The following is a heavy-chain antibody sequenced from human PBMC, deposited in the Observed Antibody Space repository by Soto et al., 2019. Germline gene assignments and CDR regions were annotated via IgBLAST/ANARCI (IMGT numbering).Heavy chain of an antibody. V-gene: IGHV4-34*01. CDR1: GGSFSGYY. D-gene: IGHD6-13*01. J-gene: IGHJ6*02. CDR2: INHSGST. CDR3: AREDSGSGGGVDYGMDV. Sequence: SETLSLTXAVYGGSFSGYYWSWIRQPPGKGLEWIGEINHSGSTNYNPSLKSGVTISVDTSKNQFSLKLSSVTAADTAVYYCAREDSGSGGGVDYGMDVWGQGTTVTVSS.